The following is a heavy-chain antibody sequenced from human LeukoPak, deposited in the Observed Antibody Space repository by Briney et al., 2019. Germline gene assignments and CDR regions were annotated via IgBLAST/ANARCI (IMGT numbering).Heavy chain of an antibody. Sequence: GGSLKISCKGSGYIFTSYWIGWVRQMPGKGLEWMGVVYPGDSDSYTKYSPAVQGQFTISADKAISTAYLQWSSLKASDTAIYYCARRDYYCSGSYWGAFDYWGQGTLVTVSS. CDR2: VYPGDSDSYT. J-gene: IGHJ4*02. D-gene: IGHD3-10*01. CDR1: GYIFTSYW. CDR3: ARRDYYCSGSYWGAFDY. V-gene: IGHV5-51*01.